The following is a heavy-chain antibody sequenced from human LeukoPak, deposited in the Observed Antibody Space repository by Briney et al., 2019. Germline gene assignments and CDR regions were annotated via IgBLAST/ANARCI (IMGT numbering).Heavy chain of an antibody. Sequence: GGSLRLSCAASGLTFNRYAMHWVRQAPGKGLEWVAKVNENGRETHYADSVKGRFTISRDNAKNSVSLQMNNVRADDTAVYYCAKDEVGGHFEYWGQGILVTVSS. J-gene: IGHJ4*02. V-gene: IGHV3-7*01. CDR2: VNENGRET. CDR3: AKDEVGGHFEY. CDR1: GLTFNRYA.